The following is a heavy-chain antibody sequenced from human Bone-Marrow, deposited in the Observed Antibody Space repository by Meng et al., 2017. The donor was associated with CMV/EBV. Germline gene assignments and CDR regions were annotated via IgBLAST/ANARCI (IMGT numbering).Heavy chain of an antibody. D-gene: IGHD2-2*01. J-gene: IGHJ6*02. CDR3: ASTVVVPAATSYYYYYYGMDV. CDR1: GYTFTGYY. V-gene: IGHV1-2*02. Sequence: ASLEVSCKASGYTFTGYYMHWVRQAPGQGLEWMGWINPNSGGTNYAQKFQGRVTITADKSTSTAYMELSSLRAEDTAVYYCASTVVVPAATSYYYYYYGMDVWGQGTTVTVSS. CDR2: INPNSGGT.